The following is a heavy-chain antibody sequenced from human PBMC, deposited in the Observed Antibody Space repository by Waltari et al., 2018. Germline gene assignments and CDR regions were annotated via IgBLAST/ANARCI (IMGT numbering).Heavy chain of an antibody. CDR2: IIPIFGTA. CDR3: ARVGAYCSSTSCPLIV. V-gene: IGHV1-69*12. D-gene: IGHD2-2*01. J-gene: IGHJ6*04. Sequence: QVQLVQSGAEVKKPGSSVKVSCKASGGTFSSYAISWVRQAPGQGLEWMGGIIPIFGTANYAQKCQGRVTITADESTSTAYMELSSLRSEDTAVYYCARVGAYCSSTSCPLIVWGKGTTVTVSS. CDR1: GGTFSSYA.